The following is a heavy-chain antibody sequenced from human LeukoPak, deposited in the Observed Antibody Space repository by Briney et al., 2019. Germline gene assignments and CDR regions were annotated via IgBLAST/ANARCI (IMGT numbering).Heavy chain of an antibody. CDR1: GFTFSSYA. CDR2: ISGSGGST. J-gene: IGHJ4*02. V-gene: IGHV3-23*01. CDR3: ARDLINYYGSGR. D-gene: IGHD3-10*01. Sequence: GGSLRLSCAASGFTFSSYAMSWVRQAPGKGLEWVSAISGSGGSTYYADSVKGRFTISRDNAKNSLYLQMNSLRAEDTAVYYCARDLINYYGSGRGGQGTLVTVSS.